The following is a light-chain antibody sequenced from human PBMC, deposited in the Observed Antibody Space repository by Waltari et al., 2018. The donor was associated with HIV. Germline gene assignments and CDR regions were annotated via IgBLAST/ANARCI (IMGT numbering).Light chain of an antibody. CDR1: QSVSNRY. Sequence: IVLTQSPGTLSLSPGERATLSCRASQSVSNRYLAWYQQKPGQAPRLLIHGASRRATGSPDRFSGSGFGTDFTLTISRLEPEDFAVYYCQQYGNSPQTFGQGTKVEIK. V-gene: IGKV3-20*01. CDR2: GAS. CDR3: QQYGNSPQT. J-gene: IGKJ1*01.